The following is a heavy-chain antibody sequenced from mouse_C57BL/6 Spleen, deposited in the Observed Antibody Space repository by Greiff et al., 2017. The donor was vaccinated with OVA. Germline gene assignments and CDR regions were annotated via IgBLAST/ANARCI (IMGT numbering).Heavy chain of an antibody. CDR1: GFTFSSYG. CDR2: ISSGGSYT. Sequence: EVMLVESGGDLVKPGGSLKLSCAASGFTFSSYGMSWVRQTPDKRLEWVATISSGGSYTYYPDSVKGRFTISRDNAKNTLYLQMSSLKSEDTAMYYCARITTVFDYWGQGTTLTVSS. V-gene: IGHV5-6*01. D-gene: IGHD1-1*01. CDR3: ARITTVFDY. J-gene: IGHJ2*01.